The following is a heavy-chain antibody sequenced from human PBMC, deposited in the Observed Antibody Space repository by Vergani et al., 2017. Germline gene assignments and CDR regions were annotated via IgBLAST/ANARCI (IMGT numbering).Heavy chain of an antibody. V-gene: IGHV3-30*18. CDR2: ISYDGSNK. CDR1: GFTFSSYS. Sequence: VQLVESGGGLVQPGGSLRLSCAASGFTFSSYSMHWVRQAPGKGLEWVAVISYDGSNKYYADSVKGRFTISRDNSKNTLYLQMNSLRAEDTAVYYCAKDQASSGWYGNLYYYYGMDVWGQGTTVTVSS. CDR3: AKDQASSGWYGNLYYYYGMDV. J-gene: IGHJ6*02. D-gene: IGHD6-19*01.